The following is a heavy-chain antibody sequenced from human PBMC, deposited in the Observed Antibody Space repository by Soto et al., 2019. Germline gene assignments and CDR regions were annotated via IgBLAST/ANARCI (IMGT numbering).Heavy chain of an antibody. D-gene: IGHD2-15*01. J-gene: IGHJ4*02. V-gene: IGHV1-8*01. CDR3: ARRAGYCSGGSCYTTDY. Sequence: GASVKVSCKASGYTFTSYDINWVRQATGQGLEWMGWMNPNSGNTGYAQKFQGRVTMTRNTSISTAYMELSSLRSEDTAVYYCARRAGYCSGGSCYTTDYWGQGTLVTVSS. CDR1: GYTFTSYD. CDR2: MNPNSGNT.